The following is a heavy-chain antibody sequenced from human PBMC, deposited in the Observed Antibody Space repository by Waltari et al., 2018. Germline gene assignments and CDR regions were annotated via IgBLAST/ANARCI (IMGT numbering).Heavy chain of an antibody. CDR2: IIPIFGTA. CDR3: AMGDLGAYYFDY. CDR1: GGTFSSSA. V-gene: IGHV1-69*08. D-gene: IGHD3-16*01. J-gene: IGHJ4*02. Sequence: QVQLVQSGAEVKKPGSSVKVSCKASGGTFSSSAISWLRQAPGQGLEWMGRIIPIFGTANYAQKFQGRVTITADKSTSTAYMELSSLRSEDTAVYYCAMGDLGAYYFDYWGQGTLVTVSS.